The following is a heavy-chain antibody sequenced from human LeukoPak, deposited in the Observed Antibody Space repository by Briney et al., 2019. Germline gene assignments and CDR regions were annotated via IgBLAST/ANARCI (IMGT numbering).Heavy chain of an antibody. Sequence: GGSLRLSCAASGFTFSSYAMSWVRQAPGKGLEWVSAISGSGGSTYYADSVKGRFTISRDNSKNTLYLQMNGLRAEDTAVYYCAKVPAKYGGKVQLDYWGQGTLVTVSS. CDR3: AKVPAKYGGKVQLDY. V-gene: IGHV3-23*01. J-gene: IGHJ4*02. CDR1: GFTFSSYA. CDR2: ISGSGGST. D-gene: IGHD4-23*01.